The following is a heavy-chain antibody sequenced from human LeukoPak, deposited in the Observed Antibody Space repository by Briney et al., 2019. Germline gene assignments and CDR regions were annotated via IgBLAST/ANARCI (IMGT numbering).Heavy chain of an antibody. CDR3: ARDHEIQLN. CDR1: GGSISSSSYY. J-gene: IGHJ4*02. V-gene: IGHV4-39*07. Sequence: SETLSLTCTVSGGSISSSSYYWGWIRQPPGKGLEWIGSIYYSGSTYYNPSLKSRVTISVDTSKNQFSLKLSSVTAADTAVYYCARDHEIQLNWGQGTLVTVSS. D-gene: IGHD5-18*01. CDR2: IYYSGST.